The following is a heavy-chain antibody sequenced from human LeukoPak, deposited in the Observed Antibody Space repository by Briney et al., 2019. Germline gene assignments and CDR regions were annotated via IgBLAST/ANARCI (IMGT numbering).Heavy chain of an antibody. CDR3: ARDHGEKS. V-gene: IGHV4-59*12. CDR1: GVSLSSYY. CDR2: IYYSGST. Sequence: PSETLSLTCTVSGVSLSSYYWNWIRQPPGKGLEWIGSIYYSGSTYYNPSLKSRVTISVDTSKNQFSLKLSSVTAADTAVYYCARDHGEKSWGQGTLVTVSS. J-gene: IGHJ5*02.